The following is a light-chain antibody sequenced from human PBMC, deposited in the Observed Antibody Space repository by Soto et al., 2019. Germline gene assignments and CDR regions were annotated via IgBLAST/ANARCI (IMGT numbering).Light chain of an antibody. CDR3: QKYNSAPWT. V-gene: IGKV1-12*01. CDR1: EDISTW. CDR2: AAS. Sequence: DIQMTQSPSSVSASVGARVTITCRSSEDISTWLAWYQQKPGKAPKLLIYAASSLQSGVPSRVSGSGSGTDFTLTISSLQPEDFATYYCQKYNSAPWTFGQGTKVDIK. J-gene: IGKJ1*01.